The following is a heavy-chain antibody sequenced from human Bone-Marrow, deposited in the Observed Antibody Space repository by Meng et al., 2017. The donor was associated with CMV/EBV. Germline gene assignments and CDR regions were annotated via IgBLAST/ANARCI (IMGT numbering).Heavy chain of an antibody. CDR3: ARSQRNHAVDY. J-gene: IGHJ4*02. Sequence: GESLKISCQGSGYSFTSYWIGWVRQMPGKGLEWMGSIYTGDSDTRYSPSFQGQVTISTDKAISTAHLQRSSLRAADTAVYYCARSQRNHAVDYWGQGTLVTVSS. V-gene: IGHV5-51*01. CDR2: IYTGDSDT. D-gene: IGHD1-14*01. CDR1: GYSFTSYW.